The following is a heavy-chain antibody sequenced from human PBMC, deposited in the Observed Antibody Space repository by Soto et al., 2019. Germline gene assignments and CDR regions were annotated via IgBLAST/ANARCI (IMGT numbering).Heavy chain of an antibody. V-gene: IGHV3-7*01. Sequence: GGSLRLSCAASGFTFSSYWMSWVRQAPGKGLEWVANIKQDGSEKYYVDSGKGRFTISRDNAKNSLYLQMNSLRAEDTAVYYCARHGSGPYYYYYYYMDVWGKGTTVTVSS. CDR3: ARHGSGPYYYYYYYMDV. J-gene: IGHJ6*03. CDR1: GFTFSSYW. D-gene: IGHD1-1*01. CDR2: IKQDGSEK.